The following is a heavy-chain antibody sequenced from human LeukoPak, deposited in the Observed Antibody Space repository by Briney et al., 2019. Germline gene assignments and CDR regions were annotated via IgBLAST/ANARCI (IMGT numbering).Heavy chain of an antibody. J-gene: IGHJ5*02. CDR2: ISYDGSNK. CDR1: GFTFSSYA. V-gene: IGHV3-30-3*01. D-gene: IGHD3-16*02. Sequence: GGSLRLSCAASGFTFSSYAMHWVRQAPGKGLEWVAVISYDGSNKYYADSVRGRFTISRDNSKNTLYLQMNSLRAEDTAVYYCARDLWTGGELSTWGQGTLVTVSS. CDR3: ARDLWTGGELST.